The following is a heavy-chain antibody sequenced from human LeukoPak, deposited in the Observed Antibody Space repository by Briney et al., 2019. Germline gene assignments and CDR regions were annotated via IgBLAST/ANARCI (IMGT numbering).Heavy chain of an antibody. CDR3: ARGGLDTRRGGYFDY. V-gene: IGHV4-34*01. J-gene: IGHJ4*02. D-gene: IGHD5-18*01. Sequence: PSETLSLTCAVSGGSFSGYYWSWVRQPPGKGLEWIGEISHSGSTYYNPSLKSRVTVSVDTSKNQFSLRLSSVTAADTAVYYCARGGLDTRRGGYFDYWGQGILVTVSS. CDR2: ISHSGST. CDR1: GGSFSGYY.